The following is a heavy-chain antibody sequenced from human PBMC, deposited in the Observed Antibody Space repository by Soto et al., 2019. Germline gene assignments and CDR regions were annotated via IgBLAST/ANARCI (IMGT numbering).Heavy chain of an antibody. V-gene: IGHV3-7*01. CDR1: GFTFNNYW. J-gene: IGHJ4*02. Sequence: GGSLRLSCAASGFTFNNYWMSWVRQAPGKGLEWVANIKQDGSEKYYVDSVKGRFTISRDNAKNSLYLQMNCLRAEDTAVYYCAKNNRYCSSTNCFVFDYWGQGTLVTVSS. CDR3: AKNNRYCSSTNCFVFDY. D-gene: IGHD2-2*01. CDR2: IKQDGSEK.